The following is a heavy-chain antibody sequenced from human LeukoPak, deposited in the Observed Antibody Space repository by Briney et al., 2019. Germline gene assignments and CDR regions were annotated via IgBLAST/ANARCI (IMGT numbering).Heavy chain of an antibody. Sequence: GGSLRLSCAASGFTFSSYGMHWVRLAPGKGLEWVAIIWNDGNNKYYADSVEGRFTISRDNSKNTLYLQMNSLRAEDTAVYYCARGYCSSGACSSFDYWGQGTLVTVSS. D-gene: IGHD2-15*01. CDR1: GFTFSSYG. J-gene: IGHJ4*02. CDR3: ARGYCSSGACSSFDY. CDR2: IWNDGNNK. V-gene: IGHV3-33*01.